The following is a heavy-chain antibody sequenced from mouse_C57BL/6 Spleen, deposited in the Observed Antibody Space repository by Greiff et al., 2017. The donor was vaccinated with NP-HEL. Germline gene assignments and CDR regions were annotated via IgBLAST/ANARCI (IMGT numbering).Heavy chain of an antibody. CDR1: GFTFSDYG. CDR2: ISSGSSTI. V-gene: IGHV5-17*01. J-gene: IGHJ4*01. CDR3: ARREGGYAMDY. Sequence: EVKLVESGGGLVKPGGSLKLSCAASGFTFSDYGMHWVRQAPEKGLEWVAYISSGSSTIYYADTVKGRFTISRDNAKNTLFLQMTSLRSEDTAMYYCARREGGYAMDYWGQGTSVTVSS.